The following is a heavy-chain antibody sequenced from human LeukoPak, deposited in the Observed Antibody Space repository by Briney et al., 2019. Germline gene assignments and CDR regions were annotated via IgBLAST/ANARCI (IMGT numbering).Heavy chain of an antibody. CDR2: IYYSGST. CDR3: ARGEYYFDY. CDR1: GGSITSGGYS. V-gene: IGHV4-61*08. J-gene: IGHJ4*02. Sequence: SETLSLTCAVSGGSITSGGYSWNWIRQPPGKGLEWIGYIYYSGSTNYNPSLKSRVTISVDTSKNQFSLKLSSVTAADTAVYYCARGEYYFDYWGQGTLVTVSS. D-gene: IGHD1-26*01.